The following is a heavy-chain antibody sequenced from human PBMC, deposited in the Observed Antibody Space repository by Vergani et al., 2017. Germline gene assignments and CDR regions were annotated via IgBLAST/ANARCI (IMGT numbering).Heavy chain of an antibody. CDR3: AGGAAARPSPYYYYGMDV. V-gene: IGHV1-69*17. J-gene: IGHJ6*02. CDR1: GGTFSSYA. Sequence: QVQLVQSGAEVKKPGSSVKVSCKASGGTFSSYAISWVRQAPGQGLEWMGGIIPIFGIANYAQKFQGRVTITADKSTSTAYMELSSLRSEDTAVYYCAGGAAARPSPYYYYGMDVWGQGTTVTVSS. D-gene: IGHD6-6*01. CDR2: IIPIFGIA.